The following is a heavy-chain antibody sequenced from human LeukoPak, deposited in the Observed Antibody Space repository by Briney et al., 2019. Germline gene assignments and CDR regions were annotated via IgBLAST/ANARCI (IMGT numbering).Heavy chain of an antibody. Sequence: SGTLFLTCAVYGGSFSGYYWSWIRQPPGKGLEWIGEINHTGSTNYNPSLKSRVTMSLDKSSNQLSLHLTSVTAADTATYFCSRESGPFCPFGYWGQGTLVIVSS. CDR3: SRESGPFCPFGY. CDR2: INHTGST. D-gene: IGHD1-26*01. V-gene: IGHV4-34*01. CDR1: GGSFSGYY. J-gene: IGHJ4*02.